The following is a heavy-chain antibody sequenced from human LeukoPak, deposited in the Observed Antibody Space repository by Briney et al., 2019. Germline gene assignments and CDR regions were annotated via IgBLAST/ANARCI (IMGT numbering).Heavy chain of an antibody. V-gene: IGHV1-2*06. J-gene: IGHJ4*02. Sequence: ASVKVSCKASGYTFTGYHIHWVRQAPGQGLEWMGRINPNTGETNFAQKFQGRVTMTRDTSNTTAFMELSSLRPDDTAVYFCARDQGSLTRGGYTGYWGQGTQVTVSS. CDR3: ARDQGSLTRGGYTGY. CDR2: INPNTGET. CDR1: GYTFTGYH. D-gene: IGHD6-19*01.